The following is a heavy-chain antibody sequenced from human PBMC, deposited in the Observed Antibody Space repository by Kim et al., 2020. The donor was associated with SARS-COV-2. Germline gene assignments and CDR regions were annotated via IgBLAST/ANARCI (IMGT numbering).Heavy chain of an antibody. CDR3: ARHEGYSGYPYNWFDP. Sequence: SETLSLTCTVSGGSISSYYWSWIRQPPGKGLEWIGYIYYSGSTNYNPSLKSRVTISVDTSKNQFSLKLSSVTAADTAVYYCARHEGYSGYPYNWFDPWGQGTLITVSS. D-gene: IGHD5-12*01. CDR2: IYYSGST. J-gene: IGHJ5*02. CDR1: GGSISSYY. V-gene: IGHV4-59*08.